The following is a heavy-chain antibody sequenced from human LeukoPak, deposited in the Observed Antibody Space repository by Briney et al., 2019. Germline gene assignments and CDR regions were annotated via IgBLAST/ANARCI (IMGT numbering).Heavy chain of an antibody. V-gene: IGHV3-30*02. D-gene: IGHD3-22*01. J-gene: IGHJ3*02. Sequence: GGCLRLSWAASGFTFSSYGIDSGRQAPGKGLGWVAFIRDDVSNRYYADSGKGRFTISRDKSKNTLYLQMTSLRAEDTAVYYCAKVGPYDSHAFDIWGQGTMVTVST. CDR1: GFTFSSYG. CDR3: AKVGPYDSHAFDI. CDR2: IRDDVSNR.